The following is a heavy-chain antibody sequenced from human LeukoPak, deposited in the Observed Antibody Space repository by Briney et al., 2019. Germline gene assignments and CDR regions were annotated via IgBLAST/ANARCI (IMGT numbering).Heavy chain of an antibody. D-gene: IGHD5-24*01. CDR1: GYTFTSYA. CDR3: ARDREMAFEAFDYYYGMDV. Sequence: ASVKVSCKASGYTFTSYAMHWVRQAPGQRLEWMGWINAGNGNTKYSQKFQGRVTITRDTSASTAYMELSSLRSEDTAVYYCARDREMAFEAFDYYYGMDVWGQGTTVTVSS. V-gene: IGHV1-3*01. J-gene: IGHJ6*02. CDR2: INAGNGNT.